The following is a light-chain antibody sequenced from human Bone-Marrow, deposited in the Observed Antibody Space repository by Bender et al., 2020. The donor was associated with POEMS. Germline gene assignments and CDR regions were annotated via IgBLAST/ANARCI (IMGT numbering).Light chain of an antibody. Sequence: SYELTQPPSVSVSPGQTARISCSGDALPQKYASWYQQKSGQAPVVVIYEDNKRPSGIPERFSGSSSGTTATLTITGAQVGDEADYYCYSTDNGIDHVGVFGGGTKLTVL. J-gene: IGLJ3*02. CDR2: EDN. CDR1: ALPQKY. V-gene: IGLV3-10*01. CDR3: YSTDNGIDHVGV.